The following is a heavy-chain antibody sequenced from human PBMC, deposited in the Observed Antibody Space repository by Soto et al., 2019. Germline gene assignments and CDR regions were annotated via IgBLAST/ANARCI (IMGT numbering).Heavy chain of an antibody. Sequence: SETLSLTCAVSGFSISSGYFWGWIRQPPGKGPEWLGSIYHSGTTYYNPSVKGRVTISVDTSKNQFSLKMSSVTAADTAVYYCARDSSGYYWFDPWGQGTLVTV. V-gene: IGHV4-38-2*02. CDR2: IYHSGTT. CDR3: ARDSSGYYWFDP. CDR1: GFSISSGYF. J-gene: IGHJ5*02. D-gene: IGHD3-22*01.